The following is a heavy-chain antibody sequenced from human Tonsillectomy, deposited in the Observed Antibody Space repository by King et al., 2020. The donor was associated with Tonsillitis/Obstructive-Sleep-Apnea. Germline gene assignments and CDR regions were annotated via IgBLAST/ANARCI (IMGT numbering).Heavy chain of an antibody. J-gene: IGHJ4*02. D-gene: IGHD4-17*01. V-gene: IGHV5-51*03. CDR2: IYPGDSDT. CDR1: GYSFTSHW. Sequence: QLVQSGAEVKKPGESLKISCKGSGYSFTSHWIAWVRQLPGKGLEWMGIIYPGDSDTRYSPSFQGQVTISADKSSSTAYLQWSSLKASDTAMYYCAKRAGGKNYGREQGGQETRVSVSS. CDR3: AKRAGGKNYGREQ.